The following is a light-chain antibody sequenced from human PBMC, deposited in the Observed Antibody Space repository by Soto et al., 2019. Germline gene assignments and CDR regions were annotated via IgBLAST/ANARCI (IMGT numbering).Light chain of an antibody. CDR1: QSFNTW. Sequence: DVQMTQSPSSLSPSVGDRVTITCRASQSFNTWLAWYQQKPGKAPKLLIYKTSILESGVPSRFSGSGSGTEFTLTISSLPPEDSATYYFQQENSYPSTCDQGTKMEIK. CDR2: KTS. CDR3: QQENSYPST. J-gene: IGKJ2*01. V-gene: IGKV1-5*03.